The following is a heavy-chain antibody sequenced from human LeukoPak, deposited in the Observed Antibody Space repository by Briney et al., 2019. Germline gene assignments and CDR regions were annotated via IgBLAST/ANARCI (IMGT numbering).Heavy chain of an antibody. CDR2: IKQDGSEK. V-gene: IGHV3-7*01. D-gene: IGHD2-15*01. CDR3: ARDLVATAQEAFDI. CDR1: GFTFSSHW. J-gene: IGHJ3*02. Sequence: GGSLRLSCAASGFTFSSHWMSWIRQAPGKGLEWVSSIKQDGSEKYYVDSVKGRFTISRDNSKNTLYLQMNSLRAEDTAVYYCARDLVATAQEAFDIWGQGTMVTVSS.